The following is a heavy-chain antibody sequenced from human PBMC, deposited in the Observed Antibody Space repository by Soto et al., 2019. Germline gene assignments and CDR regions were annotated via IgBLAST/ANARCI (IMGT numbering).Heavy chain of an antibody. J-gene: IGHJ4*02. CDR2: INAGNGNT. CDR3: ARSIVVVTALDY. V-gene: IGHV1-3*05. Sequence: QVQLVQSGAEEKKPGASVKVSCKASGYTFTSYAMHWVRQAPGQRLEWMGWINAGNGNTKYSQKFQGRVTITRDTAASPADMELSSLSSEATAVYYCARSIVVVTALDYWGQGTLVTVSS. CDR1: GYTFTSYA. D-gene: IGHD2-21*02.